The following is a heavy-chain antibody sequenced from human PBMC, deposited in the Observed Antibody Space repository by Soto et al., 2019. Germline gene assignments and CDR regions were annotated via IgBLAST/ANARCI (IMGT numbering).Heavy chain of an antibody. J-gene: IGHJ6*03. CDR2: IWYDGTNK. CDR3: ARDQCDDQELPPPIHYYIDV. V-gene: IGHV3-33*01. D-gene: IGHD3-10*01. CDR1: GFTFSSYG. Sequence: QEQLVESGGGVVQPGRSLRLSCAASGFTFSSYGMHWVRQGPGKGLEWVAVIWYDGTNKYYGDSVKGRFTISRDNSKNTVYLKMNSLRDADTAGDYCARDQCDDQELPPPIHYYIDVWGKGTPVTVSS.